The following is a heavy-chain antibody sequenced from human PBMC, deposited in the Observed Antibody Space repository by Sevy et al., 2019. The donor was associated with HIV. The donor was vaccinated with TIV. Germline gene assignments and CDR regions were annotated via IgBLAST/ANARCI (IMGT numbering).Heavy chain of an antibody. V-gene: IGHV3-23*01. CDR3: AKGRSDTSGYFSKFDY. CDR2: ISNNGGRT. J-gene: IGHJ4*02. CDR1: GFTFSRYA. Sequence: GGCLRLSCTIAGFTFSRYAMSWVRQAPGKGLEWISTISNNGGRTNYADFVKGRFTVSRDNSNNTLFLQLNSVRVEDKATLYCAKGRSDTSGYFSKFDYWGQGTLVTVSS. D-gene: IGHD3-22*01.